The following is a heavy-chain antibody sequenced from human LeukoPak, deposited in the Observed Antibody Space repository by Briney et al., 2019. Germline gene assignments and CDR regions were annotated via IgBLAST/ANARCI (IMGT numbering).Heavy chain of an antibody. CDR1: GDSISSSY. Sequence: SETLSLTCTVSGDSISSSYWSWLRQPPGKGLVCIGYIYYSGSTNYNPSLKSRVTISVDTSKNQFSLKLSSVTAADTAVYYCARGSYYYDSSGYYYLYYFDYWGQGTLVTVSS. D-gene: IGHD3-22*01. CDR3: ARGSYYYDSSGYYYLYYFDY. V-gene: IGHV4-59*01. J-gene: IGHJ4*02. CDR2: IYYSGST.